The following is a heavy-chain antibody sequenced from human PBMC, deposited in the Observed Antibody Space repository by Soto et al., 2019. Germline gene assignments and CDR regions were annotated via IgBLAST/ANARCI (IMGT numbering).Heavy chain of an antibody. Sequence: KPSETLSLTCGVSGGTIRSPDWWTWVRQPPGKGLEWIGEIFQSGSTNYTPSLESRATISVDKSKNQFSLTLTSVTAADTAVYFCARGRGRYSSGWSWFDPWGQGILVTVSS. J-gene: IGHJ5*02. CDR3: ARGRGRYSSGWSWFDP. CDR2: IFQSGST. V-gene: IGHV4-4*02. CDR1: GGTIRSPDW. D-gene: IGHD6-19*01.